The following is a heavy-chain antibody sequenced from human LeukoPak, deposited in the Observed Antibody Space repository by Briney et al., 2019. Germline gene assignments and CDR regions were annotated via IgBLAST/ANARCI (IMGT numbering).Heavy chain of an antibody. V-gene: IGHV3-15*01. J-gene: IGHJ4*02. Sequence: GSLRLSCAASGFTFSNAWMSWVRQAPGKGLEWVGRIKSKTDGGTTDYAAPVKGRFTISRDDSKNTLYLQMNSLKTEDTAVYYCTTGLGDLWYYYDSSGDYWGQGTLVTVSS. CDR1: GFTFSNAW. CDR2: IKSKTDGGTT. D-gene: IGHD3-22*01. CDR3: TTGLGDLWYYYDSSGDY.